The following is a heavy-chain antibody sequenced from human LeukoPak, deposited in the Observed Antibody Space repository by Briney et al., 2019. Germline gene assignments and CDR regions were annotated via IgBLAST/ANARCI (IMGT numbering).Heavy chain of an antibody. D-gene: IGHD3-22*01. CDR2: IYPGDSDT. CDR1: GYSFTSYW. CDR3: ALYDSSGYYSRGAFDI. Sequence: PGGSLKISCKGSGYSFTSYWIGWVRQMPGKGLEWMGIIYPGDSDTRYSPSFQGQVTISADKPISTAYLQWSSLKASDTAMYYCALYDSSGYYSRGAFDIWGQGTMVTVSS. J-gene: IGHJ3*02. V-gene: IGHV5-51*01.